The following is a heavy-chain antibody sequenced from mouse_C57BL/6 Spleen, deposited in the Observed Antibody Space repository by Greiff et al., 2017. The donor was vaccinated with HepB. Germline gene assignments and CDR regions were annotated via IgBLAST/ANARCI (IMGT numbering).Heavy chain of an antibody. J-gene: IGHJ3*01. CDR3: TIRHGFAY. V-gene: IGHV14-4*01. D-gene: IGHD2-12*01. CDR1: GFNIKDDY. CDR2: IDPENGDT. Sequence: EVQLQQSGAELVRPGASVKLSCTASGFNIKDDYMHWVKQRPEQGLEWIGWIDPENGDTEYASKFQGKATITADTSSNTAYLQLSSLTSEDTAVYYCTIRHGFAYWGQGTLVTVSA.